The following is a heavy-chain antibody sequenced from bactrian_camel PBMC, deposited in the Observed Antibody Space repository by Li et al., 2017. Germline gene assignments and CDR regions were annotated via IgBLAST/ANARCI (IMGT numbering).Heavy chain of an antibody. Sequence: HVQLVESGGGSVPAGGSLRLSCAASGNTYSVFCMGWIRQAPGKEREGVAIIRLDGRTTYAESVKGRFTISRVSANNTLYLDMYSLQPDDIAVYYCAADPGVGAYCHTLGRPSRFRGQGTQVTVS. CDR2: IIRLDGRT. J-gene: IGHJ4*01. V-gene: IGHV3S1*01. CDR1: GNTYSVFC. D-gene: IGHD5*01. CDR3: AADPGVGAYCHTLGRPSRF.